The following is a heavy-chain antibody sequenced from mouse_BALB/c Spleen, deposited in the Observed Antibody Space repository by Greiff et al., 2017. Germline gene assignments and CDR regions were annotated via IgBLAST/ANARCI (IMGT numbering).Heavy chain of an antibody. Sequence: VQLQQSGAELMKPGASVKISCKATGYTFSSYWIEWVKQRPGHGLEWIGEILPGSGSTNYNEKFKGKATFTADTSSNTAYMQLSSLTSEDSAVYYCARRIYYGYDVFAYWGQGTLVTVSA. CDR3: ARRIYYGYDVFAY. CDR2: ILPGSGST. V-gene: IGHV1-9*01. D-gene: IGHD2-2*01. J-gene: IGHJ3*01. CDR1: GYTFSSYW.